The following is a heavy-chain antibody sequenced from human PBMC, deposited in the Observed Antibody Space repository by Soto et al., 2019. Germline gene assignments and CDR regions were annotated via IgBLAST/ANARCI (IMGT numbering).Heavy chain of an antibody. Sequence: GGSLRLSCPASGFTFSSYAMSWVRQAPGKGLDLVSVIIGSGGSTYYSASVKGRFTFSKDNSKNTLYLQMNNLKAEDTAVYYCEKFGMDTNKASPPYYFDYWSQGTQVTVSS. D-gene: IGHD5-18*01. V-gene: IGHV3-23*01. CDR1: GFTFSSYA. CDR2: IIGSGGST. CDR3: EKFGMDTNKASPPYYFDY. J-gene: IGHJ4*02.